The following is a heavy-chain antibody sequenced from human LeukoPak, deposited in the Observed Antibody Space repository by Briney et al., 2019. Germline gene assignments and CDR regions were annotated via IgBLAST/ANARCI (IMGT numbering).Heavy chain of an antibody. J-gene: IGHJ6*02. CDR3: ARELRSRTYYGMDV. CDR2: ISAYNGNT. Sequence: ASVKVSCKASGYTFTNYYMHWVRQAPGQGLEWMGWISAYNGNTNYAQKLQGRVTMTTDTSTSTAYMELRSLRSDDTAVYYCARELRSRTYYGMDVWGQGTTVTVSS. CDR1: GYTFTNYY. D-gene: IGHD2-2*01. V-gene: IGHV1-18*04.